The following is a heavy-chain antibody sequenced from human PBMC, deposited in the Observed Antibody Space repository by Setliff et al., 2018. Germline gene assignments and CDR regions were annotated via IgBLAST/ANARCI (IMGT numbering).Heavy chain of an antibody. CDR3: ARGPRHNFWSGYYLVAVNY. CDR1: GGTFSSYA. V-gene: IGHV1-69*05. CDR2: IIPIFGTA. D-gene: IGHD3-3*01. Sequence: SVKVSCKASGGTFSSYAISWVRQAPGQGLEWMGRIIPIFGTANYAQNFQGRVTMTRNTSISTAYMELSSLRFEDTAVYYCARGPRHNFWSGYYLVAVNYWGQGTLVTSPQ. J-gene: IGHJ4*02.